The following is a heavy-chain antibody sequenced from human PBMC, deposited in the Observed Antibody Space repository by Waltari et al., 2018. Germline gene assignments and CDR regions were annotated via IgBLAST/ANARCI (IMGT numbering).Heavy chain of an antibody. J-gene: IGHJ4*02. CDR3: ARGSSSGWYGYFDY. V-gene: IGHV4-59*01. D-gene: IGHD6-13*01. Sequence: QVQLQESGPGLVKPSETLSLTCTVSGGPFKTYYWSWIRQPPGKGLEWIGYTSDTGSNNYNPSLKSRVTISVDTSKNQFSLKLSSVTAADTAVYYCARGSSSGWYGYFDYWGQGTRVTVSS. CDR2: TSDTGSN. CDR1: GGPFKTYY.